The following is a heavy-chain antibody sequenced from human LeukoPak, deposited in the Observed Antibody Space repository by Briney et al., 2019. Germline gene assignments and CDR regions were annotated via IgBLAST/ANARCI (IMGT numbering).Heavy chain of an antibody. Sequence: SETLSLTCAVSTDSFSSHYWTWIRQPPGKGLEWIGYISYIGSTNYNPSLKSRVTISIDTSKNQFSLRLSSVTAADTAVYCAGDVVTVTKGFDIWGQGTMVSVSS. V-gene: IGHV4-59*11. CDR2: ISYIGST. D-gene: IGHD4-17*01. CDR3: AGDVVTVTKGFDI. J-gene: IGHJ3*02. CDR1: TDSFSSHY.